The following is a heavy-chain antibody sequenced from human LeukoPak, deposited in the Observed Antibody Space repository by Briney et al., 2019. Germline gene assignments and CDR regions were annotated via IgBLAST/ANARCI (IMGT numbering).Heavy chain of an antibody. CDR1: GYTFTGYY. D-gene: IGHD3/OR15-3a*01. J-gene: IGHJ4*02. V-gene: IGHV1-2*02. CDR3: ARDWVLTDWAVDY. CDR2: IKPNSGGT. Sequence: ASVKVSCKASGYTFTGYYIHWVRQAPGQGLEWMGWIKPNSGGTNYAQKFQGRVTMTRDTSITTAYMELSRLRSDDTAVYYCARDWVLTDWAVDYWGQGTLVTVSS.